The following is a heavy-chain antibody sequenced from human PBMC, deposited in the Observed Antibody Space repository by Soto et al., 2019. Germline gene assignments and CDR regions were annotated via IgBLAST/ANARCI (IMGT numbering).Heavy chain of an antibody. V-gene: IGHV1-18*01. CDR1: GYTFTNDG. J-gene: IGHJ4*02. CDR3: ARDPALGGPFDY. Sequence: QVQLVQSGAEVKKPGASVKVSCKASGYTFTNDGISWVRQAPGQGLEWMGWINAYNGNTKYAQKFQGRVTMTTDTSTSTAYMELRSLRSDDTAVYYCARDPALGGPFDYWGQGTLVTVSS. D-gene: IGHD3-16*01. CDR2: INAYNGNT.